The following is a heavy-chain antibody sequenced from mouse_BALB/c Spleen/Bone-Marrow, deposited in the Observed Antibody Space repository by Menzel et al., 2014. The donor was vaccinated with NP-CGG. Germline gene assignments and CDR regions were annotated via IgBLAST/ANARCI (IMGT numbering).Heavy chain of an antibody. CDR3: ARSRYDVGWFAY. J-gene: IGHJ3*01. Sequence: EVHLVESGGGLVQPGGSRKLSCAASGFTFSSFGMHWVRQAPEKGLEWVAYIISGSNTIYYADTVKGRFTISRDNTKNTLFLQMTSLRSEDTAMYYCARSRYDVGWFAYWGQGTLVTVSA. D-gene: IGHD2-14*01. CDR1: GFTFSSFG. CDR2: IISGSNTI. V-gene: IGHV5-17*02.